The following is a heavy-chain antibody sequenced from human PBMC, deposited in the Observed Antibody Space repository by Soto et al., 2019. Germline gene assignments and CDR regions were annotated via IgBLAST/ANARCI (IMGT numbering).Heavy chain of an antibody. D-gene: IGHD6-13*01. Sequence: SETLSLTCTVSGGSISSDDYYWGWIRQPPGKGLEWIGSIFYSGSTYYNPSLKSRVTISVDTSKNQFSLKLRSVTAADTAVYYCARNEAPPQQLFDFWGQGTLVTSPQ. CDR3: ARNEAPPQQLFDF. V-gene: IGHV4-39*01. J-gene: IGHJ4*02. CDR1: GGSISSDDYY. CDR2: IFYSGST.